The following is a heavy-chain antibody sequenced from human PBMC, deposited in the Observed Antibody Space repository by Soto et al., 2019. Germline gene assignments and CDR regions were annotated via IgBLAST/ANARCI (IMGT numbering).Heavy chain of an antibody. J-gene: IGHJ6*02. D-gene: IGHD3-3*01. CDR1: GYTLTSYG. CDR2: ISAYNGNT. CDR3: ARDTTIFGVVIGCKDV. V-gene: IGHV1-18*01. Sequence: QVQLVQSGAEVKKTGASVKVSCKASGYTLTSYGISWVRQAPGQGLEWMGWISAYNGNTNYAQKLQGRVTMTTDTSTSTAYMELRSLRSDDTAVYYCARDTTIFGVVIGCKDVWGQGTTVTVSS.